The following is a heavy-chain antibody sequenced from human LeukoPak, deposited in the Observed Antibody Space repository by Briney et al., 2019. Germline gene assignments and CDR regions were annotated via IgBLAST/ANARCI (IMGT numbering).Heavy chain of an antibody. V-gene: IGHV4-34*01. CDR1: GGSFSGYY. CDR3: ARGPSFSSSWWGYNWFDP. Sequence: PSETLSLTCAVYGGSFSGYYWSWIRQPPGKGLDWIGEINHSGSTNYNPSLKSRVTISVDTSKNQFSLKLSSVTAADTAVYYCARGPSFSSSWWGYNWFDPWGQGTLVTVSS. CDR2: INHSGST. J-gene: IGHJ5*02. D-gene: IGHD6-13*01.